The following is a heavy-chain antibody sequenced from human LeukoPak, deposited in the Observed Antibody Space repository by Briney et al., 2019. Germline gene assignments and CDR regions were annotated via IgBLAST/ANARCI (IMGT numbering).Heavy chain of an antibody. V-gene: IGHV4-4*07. J-gene: IGHJ3*02. CDR1: GGSISSYY. Sequence: PSETLSLTCTVSGGSISSYYWSWIRQPAGKGLEWIGRIYTSGSTNYNPSLKSRVTISVDTSKNQFSLKLSSVTAADTAVYYCARGVRYCSGGSCRKGTDAFDIWGQGTMVTVSS. D-gene: IGHD2-15*01. CDR3: ARGVRYCSGGSCRKGTDAFDI. CDR2: IYTSGST.